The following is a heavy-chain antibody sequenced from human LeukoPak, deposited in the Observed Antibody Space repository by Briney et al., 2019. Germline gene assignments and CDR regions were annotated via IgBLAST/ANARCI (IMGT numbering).Heavy chain of an antibody. CDR3: ARKYSYGPFDY. CDR2: IYGSGTI. V-gene: IGHV4-4*07. D-gene: IGHD5-18*01. J-gene: IGHJ4*02. CDR1: GGPISRSY. Sequence: SETLSLTCTVSGGPISRSYWSWMRQPAGKGPEWIGRIYGSGTITYNPSLESRVTISVDTSKNQFSLKLSSVTAADTAVYYCARKYSYGPFDYWGQGTLVTVSS.